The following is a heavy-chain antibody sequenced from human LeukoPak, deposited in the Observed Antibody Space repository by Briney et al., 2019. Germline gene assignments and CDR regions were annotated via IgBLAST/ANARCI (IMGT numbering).Heavy chain of an antibody. CDR3: ARSTVTTFRVRTSYFDY. CDR1: GYTFTSYG. CDR2: ISAYNGNT. J-gene: IGHJ4*02. D-gene: IGHD4-17*01. Sequence: ASVKVSCKASGYTFTSYGISWVRQAPGQGLEWMGWISAYNGNTNYAQKLQGRVTMTTDTSTSTAYMELRSLRSDDTAVYYCARSTVTTFRVRTSYFDYWGQGTLVTVSS. V-gene: IGHV1-18*01.